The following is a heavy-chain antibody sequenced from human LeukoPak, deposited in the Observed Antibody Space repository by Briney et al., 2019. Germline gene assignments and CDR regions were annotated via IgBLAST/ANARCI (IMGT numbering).Heavy chain of an antibody. D-gene: IGHD3-3*01. CDR1: GFTFSSYN. J-gene: IGHJ4*02. CDR2: ITSGSSYI. Sequence: GGSLRLSCAASGFTFSSYNMNWVRQAPGKGLEWVSSITSGSSYIYYADSVKGRFTISRDNAKNSLYLQMNSLRAEDTAVYYCAKEPLPPYDFWSGYWDYWGQGTLVTVSS. CDR3: AKEPLPPYDFWSGYWDY. V-gene: IGHV3-21*04.